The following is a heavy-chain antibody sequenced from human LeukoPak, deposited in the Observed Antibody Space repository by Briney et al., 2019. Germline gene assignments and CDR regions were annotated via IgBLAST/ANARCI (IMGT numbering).Heavy chain of an antibody. CDR2: INWNGGST. CDR3: ARGSRGYRGGNFDY. J-gene: IGHJ4*02. Sequence: GGSLRLSCAASGFTFDDYGMSWVRQAPGKGLEWVSGINWNGGSTGYADSVKGRFTISRDNVKNSLYLQMNSLRAEDTALYYCARGSRGYRGGNFDYWGQGTLVTVSS. CDR1: GFTFDDYG. V-gene: IGHV3-20*04. D-gene: IGHD5-12*01.